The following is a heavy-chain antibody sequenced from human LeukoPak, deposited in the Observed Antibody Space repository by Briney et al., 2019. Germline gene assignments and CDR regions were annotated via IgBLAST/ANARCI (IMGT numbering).Heavy chain of an antibody. Sequence: LSLTCAVYGGSFSAYYWGWIRQPPGKGLEWVAFIRFDGNNKYYADSVKGRFTISRDNSRNTLYLQMTSLRAEDTAVYYCARGQYYNILTGFRSRFLGFDSWGQGTLVTVSS. J-gene: IGHJ4*02. CDR2: IRFDGNNK. CDR3: ARGQYYNILTGFRSRFLGFDS. V-gene: IGHV3-33*08. CDR1: GGSFSAYY. D-gene: IGHD3-9*01.